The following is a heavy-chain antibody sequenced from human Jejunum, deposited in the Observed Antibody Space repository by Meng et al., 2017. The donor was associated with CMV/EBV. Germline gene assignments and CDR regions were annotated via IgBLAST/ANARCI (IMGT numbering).Heavy chain of an antibody. J-gene: IGHJ5*01. CDR3: ARDKAGYKNCDS. Sequence: QVQLQESCPGLVEPSQTLSLTCTVSGGSIASDDYWWSWIRQPPGKGLEWIGYIYHKGHTYYNPSLRSRISISVDTSKNQFSLRLNSVTAADTAVYYCARDKAGYKNCDSWGQGTLVTVSS. V-gene: IGHV4-30-4*08. CDR2: IYHKGHT. D-gene: IGHD5-24*01. CDR1: GGSIASDDYW.